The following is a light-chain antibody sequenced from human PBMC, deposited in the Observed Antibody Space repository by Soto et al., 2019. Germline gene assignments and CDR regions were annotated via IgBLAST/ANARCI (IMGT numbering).Light chain of an antibody. CDR3: ETWDDSLNGFYV. J-gene: IGLJ1*01. CDR2: RNN. CDR1: NSNIGSNY. V-gene: IGLV1-47*01. Sequence: QSVLTQPPSACGTPGQGVTLSCSGSNSNIGSNYVYCYQQLPGTAPKLLIYRNNQRPSGVPDRFSGSKSGTSASLDISGLRSDDEAVYCWETWDDSLNGFYVFGTGTKLTV.